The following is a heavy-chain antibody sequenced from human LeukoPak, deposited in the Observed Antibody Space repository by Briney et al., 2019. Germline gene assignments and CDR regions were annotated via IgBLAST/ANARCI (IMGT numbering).Heavy chain of an antibody. J-gene: IGHJ6*04. V-gene: IGHV3-48*03. CDR1: EFSVGSNY. D-gene: IGHD3-10*02. Sequence: GGSLRLSCAASEFSVGSNYMTWVRQAPGKGLEWVSYISSSGSTIYYADSVKGRFTISRDNAKNSLYLQMNSLRAEDTAVYYCAELGITMIGGVWGKGTTVTISS. CDR3: AELGITMIGGV. CDR2: ISSSGSTI.